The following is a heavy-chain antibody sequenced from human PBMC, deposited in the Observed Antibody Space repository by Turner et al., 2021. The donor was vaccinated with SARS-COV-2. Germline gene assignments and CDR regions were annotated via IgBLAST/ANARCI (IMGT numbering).Heavy chain of an antibody. J-gene: IGHJ3*02. CDR1: GFTVSSNY. V-gene: IGHV3-53*01. D-gene: IGHD6-19*01. CDR3: ARGHSSGWHQSGAFDI. Sequence: EVQLVESGGGLTQPGGSLRCSCAASGFTVSSNYMSWVRQAPGKGREGVSVIYSGVSTYYADSVKGRFTISRDNSKNTLYLQMNSLRAEDTAVYYCARGHSSGWHQSGAFDIWGQGTMVTVSS. CDR2: IYSGVST.